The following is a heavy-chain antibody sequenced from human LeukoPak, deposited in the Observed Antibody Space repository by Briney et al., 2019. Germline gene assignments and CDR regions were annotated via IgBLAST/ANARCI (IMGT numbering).Heavy chain of an antibody. CDR1: GGSISSSSYY. D-gene: IGHD3-10*01. CDR2: IYYSGST. CDR3: ARDPRHYYATDY. J-gene: IGHJ4*02. V-gene: IGHV4-39*07. Sequence: SETLSLTCTVSGGSISSSSYYWGWIRQPPGKGLEWIGSIYYSGSTYYNPSLKSRVTISVDTSKNQFSLKLSSVTAADAAVYYCARDPRHYYATDYWGQGTLVTVSS.